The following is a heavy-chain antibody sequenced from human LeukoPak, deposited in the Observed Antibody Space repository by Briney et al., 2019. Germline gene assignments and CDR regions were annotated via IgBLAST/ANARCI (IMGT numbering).Heavy chain of an antibody. J-gene: IGHJ4*02. CDR3: ARRYCSGGSCYMDY. Sequence: SETLSLTCTVSGGSISSCYWSWIRQPPGKGPEWIGYIYYSGSTNYNPSLKSRVTISVDTSKNQFSLKLSSVTAADTAVYYCARRYCSGGSCYMDYWGQGTLVTVSS. CDR1: GGSISSCY. D-gene: IGHD2-15*01. V-gene: IGHV4-59*01. CDR2: IYYSGST.